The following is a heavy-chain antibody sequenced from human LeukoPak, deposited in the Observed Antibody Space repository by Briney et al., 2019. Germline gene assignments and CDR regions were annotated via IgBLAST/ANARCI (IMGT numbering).Heavy chain of an antibody. Sequence: GGSLRLSCAASGFTFSSYSMNWVRQAPGKGLEWVSSISSSSSYIYYADSVKGRFTISRDNAKNSLYLQMNSLRTEDTAVYYCAYYSSSSSDPFDYWGQGTLVTVSS. CDR1: GFTFSSYS. V-gene: IGHV3-21*01. CDR3: AYYSSSSSDPFDY. CDR2: ISSSSSYI. J-gene: IGHJ4*02. D-gene: IGHD6-6*01.